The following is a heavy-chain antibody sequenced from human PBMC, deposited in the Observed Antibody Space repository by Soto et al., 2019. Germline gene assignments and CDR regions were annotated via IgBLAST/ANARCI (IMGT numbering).Heavy chain of an antibody. CDR1: GYTFTSYA. D-gene: IGHD5-12*01. CDR3: ARLIVATMTDEAFDY. CDR2: INAGNGNT. J-gene: IGHJ4*02. V-gene: IGHV1-3*01. Sequence: RASVKVSCKASGYTFTSYAMHWVRQAPGQRLEWMGWINAGNGNTKYSQKFQGRVTITRDTSASTAYMELSSLRSEDTAVYYCARLIVATMTDEAFDYWGQGTLVTVSS.